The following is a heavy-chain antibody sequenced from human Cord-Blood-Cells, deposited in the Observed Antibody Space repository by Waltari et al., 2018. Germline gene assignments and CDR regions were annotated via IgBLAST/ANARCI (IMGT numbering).Heavy chain of an antibody. CDR3: ARDVYSNYVKWFDP. Sequence: GAAVKKPGASVKVSCKASGYTFTSYAMHWVRQAPGQRLEWMGWINAGNGNTTYSQKFHGRVTITRDTSASTAYMELSSLRSEDTAGYYCARDVYSNYVKWFDPGGEGTLVTVSS. V-gene: IGHV1-3*01. D-gene: IGHD4-4*01. CDR1: GYTFTSYA. J-gene: IGHJ5*02. CDR2: INAGNGNT.